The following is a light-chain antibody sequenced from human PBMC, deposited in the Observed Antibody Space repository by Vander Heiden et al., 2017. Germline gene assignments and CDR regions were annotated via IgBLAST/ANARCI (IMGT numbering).Light chain of an antibody. CDR3: QQRSNGPPRHT. V-gene: IGKV3-11*01. CDR1: QSVSSY. CDR2: DAS. J-gene: IGKJ4*01. Sequence: EIVLTQSPATLSLSPGERATLSCRASQSVSSYLAWYQQKPGQAPRLLIYDASNRATGIKARFSGSGYGTDFTLTISSREPEDFAVYYCQQRSNGPPRHTFGGGTKVEIK.